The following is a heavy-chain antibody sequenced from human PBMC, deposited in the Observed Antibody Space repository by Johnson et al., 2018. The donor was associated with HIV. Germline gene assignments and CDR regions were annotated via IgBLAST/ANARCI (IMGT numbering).Heavy chain of an antibody. Sequence: QEKLVESGGGVVQPGRSLRLSCAASGFTFSTCAMHWVRQAPGKGLEWVAVIWYDGSNKYYADSVKGRFTISRDNSKNTLYLQMNSLRAEDTAVYYCARERLGYSSSWRGVDAFDIWGQGTMVTVSS. D-gene: IGHD6-13*01. J-gene: IGHJ3*02. V-gene: IGHV3-33*08. CDR2: IWYDGSNK. CDR1: GFTFSTCA. CDR3: ARERLGYSSSWRGVDAFDI.